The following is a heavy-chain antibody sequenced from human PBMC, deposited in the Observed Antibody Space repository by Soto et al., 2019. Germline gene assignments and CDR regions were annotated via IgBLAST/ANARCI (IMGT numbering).Heavy chain of an antibody. CDR3: ARLSASSKLRGVVIN. CDR2: IYHSGNT. Sequence: QVHLQESGPDLVRPSETLSLTCSFFGGSISSDNWWSWVRQTPGKGLEWIGEIYHSGNTNYNPSLKSRVTISVDKSKNQFSLKVTSVTAADTALYYCARLSASSKLRGVVINWGQGTLVNVSS. D-gene: IGHD3-10*01. CDR1: GGSISSDNW. J-gene: IGHJ4*02. V-gene: IGHV4-4*02.